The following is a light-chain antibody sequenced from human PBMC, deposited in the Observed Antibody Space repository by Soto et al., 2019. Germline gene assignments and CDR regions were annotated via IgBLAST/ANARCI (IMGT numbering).Light chain of an antibody. CDR1: RSNIGNNA. V-gene: IGLV1-44*01. CDR2: NNN. CDR3: AAWDDSLNARGV. Sequence: QSVLTQPPSASGTPGQRVTISCSGSRSNIGNNAVSWYQQLPGTAPKLLIYNNNQRPSGVPDRFSVSKSGTSASLAISGRQSEDEADYYCAAWDDSLNARGVFGGGTKLTVL. J-gene: IGLJ3*02.